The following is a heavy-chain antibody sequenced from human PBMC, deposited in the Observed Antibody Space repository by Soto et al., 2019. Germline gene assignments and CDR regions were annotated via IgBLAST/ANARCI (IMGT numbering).Heavy chain of an antibody. D-gene: IGHD6-13*01. Sequence: ASVKVSCKASGYTFTSYCIHWVLQAPGQRLEWMGWINAANGDTKYSPKFQGRVTITRDTSASTAYMELSSLRSEDTAVYYCVRRHVSATGIDWFDPWGQGTLVTVSS. V-gene: IGHV1-3*01. CDR2: INAANGDT. CDR1: GYTFTSYC. J-gene: IGHJ5*02. CDR3: VRRHVSATGIDWFDP.